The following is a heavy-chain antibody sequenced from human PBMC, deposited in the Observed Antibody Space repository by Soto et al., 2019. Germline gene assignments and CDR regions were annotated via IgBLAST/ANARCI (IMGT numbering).Heavy chain of an antibody. Sequence: QVQLQQWGAGLLKPSETLSLTCAVYGGSFSGYYWSWIRQPPGKGLEWIGEINHSGSTNYNPSLKSRVTISVDTSKNQFSLKLSSVTAADTVVYYCAGVGSKPFRLRFLEWPRTGGWFAPWGQGTLVTVSS. J-gene: IGHJ5*02. V-gene: IGHV4-34*01. D-gene: IGHD3-3*01. CDR2: INHSGST. CDR3: AGVGSKPFRLRFLEWPRTGGWFAP. CDR1: GGSFSGYY.